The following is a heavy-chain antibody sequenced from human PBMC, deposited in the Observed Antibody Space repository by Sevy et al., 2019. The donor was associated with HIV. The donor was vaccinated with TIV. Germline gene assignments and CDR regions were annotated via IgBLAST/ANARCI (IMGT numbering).Heavy chain of an antibody. J-gene: IGHJ4*02. CDR1: GFTFSSYA. Sequence: GGSLRLSCAASGFTFSSYAMSWVRQAPGKGLEWVSAISGSGGSTYYEDSVKGRFNISRDNSKNTRYLQMNSLRAEDKAVYYCAKGDTLVRGVIIRILLSFDYWGQGTLVTVSS. CDR3: AKGDTLVRGVIIRILLSFDY. CDR2: ISGSGGST. D-gene: IGHD3-10*01. V-gene: IGHV3-23*01.